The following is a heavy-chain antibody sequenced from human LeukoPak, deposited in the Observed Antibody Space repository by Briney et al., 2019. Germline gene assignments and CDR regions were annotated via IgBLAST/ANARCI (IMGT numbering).Heavy chain of an antibody. CDR3: ARDPARAMIRH. D-gene: IGHD3-22*01. V-gene: IGHV3-53*01. CDR2: IYSGGST. CDR1: GFTFSSNY. J-gene: IGHJ4*02. Sequence: GGXLXXXXXAXGFTFSSNYXXWVRQAPGKGLEWVSVIYSGGSTYYAASVKGRFTISRDNSKNTLYLQMNSLRAEDTAVYYCARDPARAMIRHWGQGTLVTVSS.